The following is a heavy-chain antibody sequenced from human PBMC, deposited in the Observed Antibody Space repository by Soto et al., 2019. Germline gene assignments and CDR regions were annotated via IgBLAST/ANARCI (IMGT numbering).Heavy chain of an antibody. CDR3: AKNPNYYGSGSYLDY. D-gene: IGHD3-10*01. CDR1: GFTFSSYA. J-gene: IGHJ4*02. V-gene: IGHV3-23*01. Sequence: EVQLLESVGGLVQPGGSLRLSCAASGFTFSSYAMSWVRQAPGKGLEWVSAISGSGGSTYYADSVKGRFTISRDNSKNTLYLQMNSLRAEDTAVYYCAKNPNYYGSGSYLDYWGQGTLVTVSS. CDR2: ISGSGGST.